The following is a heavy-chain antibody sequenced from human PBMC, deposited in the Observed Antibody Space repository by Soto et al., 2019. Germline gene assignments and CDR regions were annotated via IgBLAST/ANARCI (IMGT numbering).Heavy chain of an antibody. CDR3: ARGGYVLFPHWYFDL. D-gene: IGHD3-16*01. J-gene: IGHJ2*01. CDR2: IYYSGST. V-gene: IGHV4-31*03. Sequence: QVQLQESGPGLVKPSQTLSLTCTVSGGSISSGGYYWSWIRQHPGKGLEWIGYIYYSGSTYYNPSLKSRVTISVDLSTXQFSLKLSSVTAADTAVYYCARGGYVLFPHWYFDLWGRGTLVTVSS. CDR1: GGSISSGGYY.